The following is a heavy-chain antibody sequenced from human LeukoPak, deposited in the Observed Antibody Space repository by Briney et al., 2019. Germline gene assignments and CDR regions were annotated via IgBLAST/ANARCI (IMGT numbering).Heavy chain of an antibody. CDR2: INHSGST. CDR1: GGSFSGYY. D-gene: IGHD1-26*01. CDR3: ASGERFDP. Sequence: SETLSLTCAVYGGSFSGYYWSWIRQPPGKRLEWIGEINHSGSTNYNPSLKSRVTMSVDTSKNQFSLKLSSVTAADTAVYYCASGERFDPWGQGTLVTVSS. J-gene: IGHJ5*02. V-gene: IGHV4-34*01.